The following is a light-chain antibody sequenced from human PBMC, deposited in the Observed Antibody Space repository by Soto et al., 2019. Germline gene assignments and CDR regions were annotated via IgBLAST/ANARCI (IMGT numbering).Light chain of an antibody. V-gene: IGLV2-11*01. CDR3: CSYAGSSTWV. CDR2: DVS. Sequence: QSALTQPRSVSESPGQSVTISCSGTSSDVGGYKYVSWYQQHPGEAPKLMIYDVSKRPSGVPDRFSGSKSGSTASLTISGLQAEDEAYYYCCSYAGSSTWVFGGGTKVTVL. J-gene: IGLJ3*02. CDR1: SSDVGGYKY.